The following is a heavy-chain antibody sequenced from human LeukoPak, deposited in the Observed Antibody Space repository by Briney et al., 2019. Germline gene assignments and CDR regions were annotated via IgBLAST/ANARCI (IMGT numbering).Heavy chain of an antibody. CDR1: GGSISSSNW. Sequence: SETLSLTCAVSGGSISSSNWWSWVRQPPGKGLEWIGEIYHSGSTNYNPSLKRRVTISVDKSKNQFSLKLSSVTAADTAVYYCARSYSSSWYRDYWGQGTLVTVSS. CDR3: ARSYSSSWYRDY. J-gene: IGHJ4*02. CDR2: IYHSGST. D-gene: IGHD6-13*01. V-gene: IGHV4-4*02.